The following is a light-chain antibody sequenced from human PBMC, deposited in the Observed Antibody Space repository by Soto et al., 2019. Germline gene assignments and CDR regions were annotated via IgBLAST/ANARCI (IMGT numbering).Light chain of an antibody. CDR1: ETIGRAY. CDR3: QQYSTSPLT. J-gene: IGKJ4*01. V-gene: IGKV3-20*01. CDR2: ATS. Sequence: IVLTQSPGTLSLSPGERATVSCRASETIGRAYFAWYQHRPGRTPRLVLSATSNRAAGIPDRFGGSGFGADFTLTISRLEPEDFAVYYCQQYSTSPLTFGEGTKLEI.